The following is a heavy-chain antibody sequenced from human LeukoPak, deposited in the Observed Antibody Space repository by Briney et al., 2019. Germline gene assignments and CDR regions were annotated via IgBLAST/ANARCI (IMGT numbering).Heavy chain of an antibody. J-gene: IGHJ6*03. CDR2: INPSGGST. CDR1: GYTFTSYY. D-gene: IGHD6-13*01. Sequence: ASVKVSCKASGYTFTSYYMHWVRQAPGQGLEWMGIINPSGGSTSYAQKFQGRVTMTRDMSTSTVYMELSSLRSEDTAVYYCARERRIAAAGTGYYYYMDVWGKGTTVTVSS. V-gene: IGHV1-46*01. CDR3: ARERRIAAAGTGYYYYMDV.